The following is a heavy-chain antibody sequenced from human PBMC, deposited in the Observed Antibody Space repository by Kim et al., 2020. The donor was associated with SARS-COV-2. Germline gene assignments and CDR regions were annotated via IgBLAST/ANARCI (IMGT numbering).Heavy chain of an antibody. D-gene: IGHD2-2*01. CDR3: AKDHCSSTSCPPSVLNDYYYYGMDV. J-gene: IGHJ6*02. V-gene: IGHV3-23*03. Sequence: GGSLRLSCAASGFTFSSYAMSWVRQAPGKGLEWVSVIYSGGSSTYYADSVKGRFTISRDNSKNTLYLQMNSLRAEDMAVYYCAKDHCSSTSCPPSVLNDYYYYGMDVWGQGTTVTVSS. CDR2: IYSGGSST. CDR1: GFTFSSYA.